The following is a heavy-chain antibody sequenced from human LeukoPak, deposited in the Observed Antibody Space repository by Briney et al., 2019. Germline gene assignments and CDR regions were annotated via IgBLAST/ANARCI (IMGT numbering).Heavy chain of an antibody. CDR1: GGSFSGFY. J-gene: IGHJ4*02. D-gene: IGHD3-10*01. Sequence: PSETLSLTCADYGGSFSGFYWNWIRQLPGKGLEWIGEIDHSGSTNYNPSLKSRVTISVDRANNQFSLKLSSVTAADTAFYYCARGRKGGSALWGQGTLVTVSS. V-gene: IGHV4-34*01. CDR2: IDHSGST. CDR3: ARGRKGGSAL.